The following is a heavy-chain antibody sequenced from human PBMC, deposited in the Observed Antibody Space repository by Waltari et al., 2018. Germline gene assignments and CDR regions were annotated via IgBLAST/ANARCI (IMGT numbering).Heavy chain of an antibody. D-gene: IGHD6-19*01. CDR2: IYYSGST. V-gene: IGHV4-59*07. J-gene: IGHJ4*02. Sequence: QVQLQESGPGLVKPSDTLSLTCTVSGGSISSYYWSWIRQPPGKGLEWIGYIYYSGSTNYNPALKSRVTISVDTSKNQFSLKLSSVTAADTAVYYCARAVAGTFYVYWGQGTLVTVSS. CDR3: ARAVAGTFYVY. CDR1: GGSISSYY.